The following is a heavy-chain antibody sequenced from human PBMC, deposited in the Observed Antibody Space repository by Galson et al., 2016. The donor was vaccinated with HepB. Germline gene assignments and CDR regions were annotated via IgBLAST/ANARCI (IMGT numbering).Heavy chain of an antibody. V-gene: IGHV3-30*03. CDR3: ARDWSGYDPMGAFEM. J-gene: IGHJ3*02. D-gene: IGHD5-12*01. CDR2: ISNDGGTR. Sequence: SLRLSCAASGFTYSSYDMHWVRQAPGKGLEWVAAISNDGGTRHYGDSVKGRFSVSRDNSKNTLYLQMNSLRAEDTAVYYCARDWSGYDPMGAFEMWGQGTMVTVSS. CDR1: GFTYSSYD.